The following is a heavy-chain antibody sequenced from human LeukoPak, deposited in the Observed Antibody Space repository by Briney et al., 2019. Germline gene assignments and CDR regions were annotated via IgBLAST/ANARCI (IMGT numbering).Heavy chain of an antibody. J-gene: IGHJ4*02. V-gene: IGHV4-39*01. CDR3: ARLSKGRYFDYIFDL. CDR1: GGSVSSSTYY. CDR2: IYYTGSS. Sequence: SETLSLTCAVSGGSVSSSTYYWGWIRQPPGKGLEWIGNIYYTGSSYYNPSLKSRVTMSVDTSKNQFSLKMNSVTAADTAVYYCARLSKGRYFDYIFDLWGQGTLLTVSS. D-gene: IGHD3-9*01.